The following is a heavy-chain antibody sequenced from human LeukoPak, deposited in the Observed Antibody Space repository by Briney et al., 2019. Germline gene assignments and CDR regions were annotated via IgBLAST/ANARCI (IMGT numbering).Heavy chain of an antibody. CDR1: GGSISSYY. CDR3: ARKTPEIAAGGVDDAFDI. J-gene: IGHJ3*02. V-gene: IGHV4-59*08. D-gene: IGHD6-13*01. Sequence: SETQSLTCTVSGGSISSYYWIWIRQPPGKGLEWIGYIYYSGSTNYNPSLKSRVTISVDTSKNQFSLKLSSVTAADTAVYYCARKTPEIAAGGVDDAFDIWGQGTMVTVSS. CDR2: IYYSGST.